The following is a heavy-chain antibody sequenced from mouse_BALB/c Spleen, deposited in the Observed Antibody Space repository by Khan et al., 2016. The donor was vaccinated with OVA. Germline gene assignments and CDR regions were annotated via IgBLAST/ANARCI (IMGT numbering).Heavy chain of an antibody. Sequence: EVQLQQSGTVLARPGASVKMSCKASGNTFTSYWIHWVKQRPGQGMEWIGAIYPGNSDTNYNQKFKGKAKLTAVTSTSTAYMELSSLTNEDSAVYYCTYDGYSVGWFAYWGQGTLVTVSA. D-gene: IGHD2-3*01. CDR2: IYPGNSDT. J-gene: IGHJ3*01. V-gene: IGHV1-5*01. CDR1: GNTFTSYW. CDR3: TYDGYSVGWFAY.